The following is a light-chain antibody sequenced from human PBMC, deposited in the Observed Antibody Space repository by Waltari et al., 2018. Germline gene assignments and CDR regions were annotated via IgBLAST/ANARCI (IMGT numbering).Light chain of an antibody. Sequence: DIQMTQSPSSVPASVGARVTISCRASHHISSYLAWYQQKPGKAPKLLIYAASSLLSGVPSRFSGSGSGTDFTLTISSLQADDSATYYCQQGKTFPLTFGGGTKVEI. CDR2: AAS. J-gene: IGKJ4*01. CDR3: QQGKTFPLT. CDR1: HHISSY. V-gene: IGKV1-12*01.